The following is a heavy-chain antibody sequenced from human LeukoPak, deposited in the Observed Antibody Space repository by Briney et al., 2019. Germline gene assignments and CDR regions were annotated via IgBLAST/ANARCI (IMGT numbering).Heavy chain of an antibody. Sequence: GGSLRLSCAASGFTFSSYVMNWVRQAPGKGLEWVSTIGGGGYSTYHADSVKGRFTISRDNSKNTLFLQMNSLRAEDTAIYYCAKGSVSMAGTPGDVWGQGTTVTVSS. D-gene: IGHD6-19*01. CDR1: GFTFSSYV. CDR3: AKGSVSMAGTPGDV. V-gene: IGHV3-23*01. J-gene: IGHJ6*02. CDR2: IGGGGYST.